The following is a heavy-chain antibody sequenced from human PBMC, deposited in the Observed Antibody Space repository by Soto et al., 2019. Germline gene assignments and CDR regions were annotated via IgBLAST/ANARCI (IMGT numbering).Heavy chain of an antibody. J-gene: IGHJ4*02. D-gene: IGHD3-9*01. CDR1: GFTFSSYG. CDR3: ARDPLVLRYFDWSPGHDY. V-gene: IGHV3-33*01. CDR2: IWYDGSNK. Sequence: PGGSLRLSCAASGFTFSSYGMHWVRQAPGKGLEWVAVIWYDGSNKYYADSVKGRFTISRDNSKNTLYLQMNSLRAEDTAVYYCARDPLVLRYFDWSPGHDYWGQGT.